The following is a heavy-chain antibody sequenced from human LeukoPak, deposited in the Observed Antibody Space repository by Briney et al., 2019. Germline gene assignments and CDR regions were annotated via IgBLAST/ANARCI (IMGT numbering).Heavy chain of an antibody. Sequence: SETLSLTCTVSGYSISSGYYWGWIRQSPGKGLEWIGSVYHSGSTYYNPSLKSPVTISVDTSKNQFSLELSPVTAADTAVYYCARLGAYYYDSSGYYYNRYFDYWGQGILVTVSS. CDR2: VYHSGST. V-gene: IGHV4-38-2*02. CDR3: ARLGAYYYDSSGYYYNRYFDY. D-gene: IGHD3-22*01. CDR1: GYSISSGYY. J-gene: IGHJ4*02.